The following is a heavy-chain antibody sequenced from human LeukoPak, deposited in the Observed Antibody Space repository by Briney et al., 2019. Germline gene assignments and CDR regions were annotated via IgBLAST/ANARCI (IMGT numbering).Heavy chain of an antibody. Sequence: GGSLRLSCAASGFTFSDYYMSWIRQAPGKGLEWVSYISSSGSTIYYADSVKGRFTISRDNAKNSLYLQMNSLRAEDTAVYYCARDSSSWYSGSRFEALFDYWGQGTLVTVSS. J-gene: IGHJ4*02. V-gene: IGHV3-11*01. D-gene: IGHD6-13*01. CDR2: ISSSGSTI. CDR3: ARDSSSWYSGSRFEALFDY. CDR1: GFTFSDYY.